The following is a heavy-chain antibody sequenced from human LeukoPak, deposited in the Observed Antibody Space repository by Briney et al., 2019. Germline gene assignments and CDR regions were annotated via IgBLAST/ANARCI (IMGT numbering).Heavy chain of an antibody. CDR1: GFTFDGYA. D-gene: IGHD6-19*01. J-gene: IGHJ4*02. CDR2: ISWNSGSI. Sequence: GRSLRLSCAASGFTFDGYAMHWVRQAPGKGLDWVSGISWNSGSIGYADSVKGRFTISRDNAKNSLYLQMNSLRAEDTALYYCAKASTYSSGWRLYFDYWGQGTLVTVSS. V-gene: IGHV3-9*01. CDR3: AKASTYSSGWRLYFDY.